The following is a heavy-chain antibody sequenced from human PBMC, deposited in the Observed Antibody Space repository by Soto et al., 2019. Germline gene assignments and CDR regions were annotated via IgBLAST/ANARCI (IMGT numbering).Heavy chain of an antibody. V-gene: IGHV3-23*01. Sequence: EVQLLESGGGLVQPGGSLRLSYAASGFTFSSYAMSWVRQAPGKGLEWVSAISGSGGSTYYADSVKGRFTISRDNSKHTLYLQMNSLRAEDTAVYYCAKDGDTAMVNPYYYYGMDVWGQGTTVTVSS. J-gene: IGHJ6*02. CDR2: ISGSGGST. D-gene: IGHD5-18*01. CDR1: GFTFSSYA. CDR3: AKDGDTAMVNPYYYYGMDV.